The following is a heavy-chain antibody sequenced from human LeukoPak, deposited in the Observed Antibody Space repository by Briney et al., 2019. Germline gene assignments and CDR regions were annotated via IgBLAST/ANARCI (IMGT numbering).Heavy chain of an antibody. CDR1: GLTFSTYW. CDR2: INNDGSGT. V-gene: IGHV3-74*01. J-gene: IGHJ4*02. D-gene: IGHD2-8*01. CDR3: ARDADGPGSLIDY. Sequence: TGGSLRLSCAASGLTFSTYWMQWVRQAPGKGLVWVSRINNDGSGTTYADSVKGRFTISRDNPKNTVFLQMNSLRAEDTAVYYCARDADGPGSLIDYWGQGALVTVSS.